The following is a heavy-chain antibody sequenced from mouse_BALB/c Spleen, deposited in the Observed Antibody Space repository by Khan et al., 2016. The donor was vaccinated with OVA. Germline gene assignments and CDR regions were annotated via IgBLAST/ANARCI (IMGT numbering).Heavy chain of an antibody. CDR3: ARTTGYYGSNYFDY. CDR2: ISSGCSYT. CDR1: GFTFSNYG. V-gene: IGHV5-9-3*01. Sequence: EVELVESGGGLVKPGGSLKFSCAASGFTFSNYGMSWVRQTPEKRLEWVATISSGCSYTYYPDSVQGRFTISRDNAHNTLYLKMSSLRSEDTAMYYCARTTGYYGSNYFDYWGKGTTLTVSS. D-gene: IGHD1-1*01. J-gene: IGHJ2*01.